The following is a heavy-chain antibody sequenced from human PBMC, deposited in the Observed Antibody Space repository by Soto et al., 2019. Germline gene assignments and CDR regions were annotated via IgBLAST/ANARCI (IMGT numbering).Heavy chain of an antibody. V-gene: IGHV1-18*01. CDR2: IDSYNGNT. D-gene: IGHD5-18*01. CDR1: GYTFSSYY. J-gene: IGHJ6*02. Sequence: QTQLLQSGAEARKPGASVKVSCTASGYTFSSYYITWVRQAPGQGPEWMGWIDSYNGNTNYAREFQGRLTMTTDTSTSTAYMELRSLRSDDTAIYYCATSIHVWLYAMDVWGQGTTVTVSS. CDR3: ATSIHVWLYAMDV.